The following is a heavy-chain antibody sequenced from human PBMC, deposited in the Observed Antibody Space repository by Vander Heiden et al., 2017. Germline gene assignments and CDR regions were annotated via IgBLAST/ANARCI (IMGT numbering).Heavy chain of an antibody. CDR3: ARDRYYYDSSGYFPRGPYFDY. J-gene: IGHJ4*02. V-gene: IGHV4-4*02. CDR1: GGSISSSNW. CDR2: IYHSGST. Sequence: QVQLQESGPGLVKPSGTLSLTCAVSGGSISSSNWWSWVRQPPGKGLEWIGEIYHSGSTNYNPSLKSRVTISVDKSKNQFSLKLSSVTAADTAVYYCARDRYYYDSSGYFPRGPYFDYWGQGTLVTVSS. D-gene: IGHD3-22*01.